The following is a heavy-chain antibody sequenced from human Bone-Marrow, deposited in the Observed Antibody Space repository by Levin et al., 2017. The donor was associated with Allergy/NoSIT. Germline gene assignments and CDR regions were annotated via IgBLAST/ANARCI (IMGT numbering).Heavy chain of an antibody. J-gene: IGHJ4*02. CDR1: GGSFRGYY. V-gene: IGHV4-34*01. Sequence: SETLSLTCAVYGGSFRGYYWTWIRQPPGKGLEYIGQIIPGGNSNHNASLESRVTLSTDTSKNQFSLTLTSVTAADTAVYFCARGRQSGNTFDYWGQGALVTVSS. CDR3: ARGRQSGNTFDY. D-gene: IGHD3-10*01. CDR2: IIPGGNS.